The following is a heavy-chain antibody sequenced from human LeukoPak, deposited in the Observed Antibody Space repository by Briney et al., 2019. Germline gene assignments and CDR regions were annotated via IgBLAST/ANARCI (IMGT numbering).Heavy chain of an antibody. CDR2: IRAGGST. V-gene: IGHV3-23*01. CDR3: AKDLTYYSRGYTILYGLDV. D-gene: IGHD5-12*01. CDR1: GITSSSSA. J-gene: IGHJ6*02. Sequence: GGSLRLSCAASGITSSSSALSWVRLLPGKGLEWVSGIRAGGSTGYADSVKGRFTISGDNSKNTVSLQMNSLTAEDTAVYYCAKDLTYYSRGYTILYGLDVWGQGTTVTVSS.